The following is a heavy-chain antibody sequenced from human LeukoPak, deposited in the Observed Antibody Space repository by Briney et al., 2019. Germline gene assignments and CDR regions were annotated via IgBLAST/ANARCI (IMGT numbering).Heavy chain of an antibody. D-gene: IGHD2-2*01. J-gene: IGHJ5*02. V-gene: IGHV1-24*01. CDR3: AAVVPAAGNWFDP. CDR1: GYTLTELS. Sequence: ASVKVSCKVSGYTLTELSMHWVRQAPGKGLEWMGGFDPEDGETIYAQKFQGRVTMTEDTSTETAYMELSSLRSEDTAVYYCAAVVPAAGNWFDPWGQGTLVTVSS. CDR2: FDPEDGET.